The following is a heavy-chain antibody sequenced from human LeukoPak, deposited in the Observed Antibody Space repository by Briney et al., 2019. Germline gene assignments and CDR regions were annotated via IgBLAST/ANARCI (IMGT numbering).Heavy chain of an antibody. CDR1: GLSISSYY. CDR3: ARGGEYGSGSYYKY. Sequence: SETLSLTCSVSGLSISSYYWSWIRQPPGKGLEWIGEINHSGSTNYNPSLKSRVTISVDTSKNQFSLKLSSVTAADTAVYYCARGGEYGSGSYYKYWGQGTLVTVSS. D-gene: IGHD3-10*01. CDR2: INHSGST. V-gene: IGHV4-34*01. J-gene: IGHJ4*02.